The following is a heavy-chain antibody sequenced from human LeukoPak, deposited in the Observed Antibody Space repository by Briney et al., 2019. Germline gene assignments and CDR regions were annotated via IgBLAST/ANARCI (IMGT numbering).Heavy chain of an antibody. CDR2: ISGSGGST. D-gene: IGHD2-15*01. CDR1: GFTFSSYA. J-gene: IGHJ5*02. V-gene: IGHV3-23*01. CDR3: AKVAWCSGGSCSLGWFDP. Sequence: GGSLRLSCAASGFTFSSYAMSWVRQAPGKGLEWVSAISGSGGSTYYADSVKGRFTISRDNSKNTLYLQMNSLRAEDTAVYYCAKVAWCSGGSCSLGWFDPWGQGTLVTVSS.